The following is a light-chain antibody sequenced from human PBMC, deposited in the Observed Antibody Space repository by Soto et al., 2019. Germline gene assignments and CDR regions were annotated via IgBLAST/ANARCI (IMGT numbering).Light chain of an antibody. CDR3: SSYAGSNNLGV. CDR1: SSDVGGYNY. V-gene: IGLV2-8*01. CDR2: EVS. J-gene: IGLJ2*01. Sequence: QLVLTQPPSASGSPGQSVTICCTGTSSDVGGYNYVSWYQQHPGKAPKLMIYEVSKRPSGVPDRFSGSKSGNTASLTVSGLQAEDEADYYCSSYAGSNNLGVFGGGTKLTVL.